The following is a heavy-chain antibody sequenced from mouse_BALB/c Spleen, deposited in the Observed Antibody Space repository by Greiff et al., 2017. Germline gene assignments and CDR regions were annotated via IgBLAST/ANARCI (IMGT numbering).Heavy chain of an antibody. D-gene: IGHD1-1*02. CDR1: GFTFSSYA. CDR3: ARHSYDYYAMDY. V-gene: IGHV5-6-5*01. CDR2: ISSGGST. Sequence: EVKVVESGGGLVKPGGSLKLSCAASGFTFSSYAMSWVRQTPEKRLEWVASISSGGSTYYPDSVKGRFTISRDNARNILYLQMSSLKSEDTAMYYCARHSYDYYAMDYWGQGTSVTVSS. J-gene: IGHJ4*01.